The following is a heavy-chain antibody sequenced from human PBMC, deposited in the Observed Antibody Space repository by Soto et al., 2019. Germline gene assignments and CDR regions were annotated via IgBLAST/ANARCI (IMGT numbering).Heavy chain of an antibody. V-gene: IGHV3-23*01. D-gene: IGHD6-19*01. CDR2: ITGSGDTT. J-gene: IGHJ6*02. CDR3: ALWEQWVSNSYYYGLDV. Sequence: GGSLRLSCTASGFTFSRYAMSWVRQAPGKGLQWVSTITGSGDTTYYGDSVKGRFTISRDNSKNTLYLQMNSLRAEDTAVYCCALWEQWVSNSYYYGLDVWGQGTTVTVSS. CDR1: GFTFSRYA.